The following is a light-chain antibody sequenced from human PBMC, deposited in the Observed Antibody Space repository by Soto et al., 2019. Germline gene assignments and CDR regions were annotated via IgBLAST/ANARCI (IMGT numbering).Light chain of an antibody. Sequence: EIVLTQSPATLSLSPGERATLSCRASQSVSSYLAWYQQKPGQAPRLLIYGASNRATGIPARFSGSGSGTDFSRTISSLEPEDFAVYYGQQYSNWPPWTFGKGTKVYSK. CDR3: QQYSNWPPWT. CDR2: GAS. J-gene: IGKJ1*01. V-gene: IGKV3-11*01. CDR1: QSVSSY.